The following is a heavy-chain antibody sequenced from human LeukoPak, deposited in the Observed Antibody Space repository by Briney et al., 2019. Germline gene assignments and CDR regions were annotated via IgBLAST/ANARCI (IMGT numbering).Heavy chain of an antibody. CDR1: GFTFSSYG. Sequence: PGGSLRLSCAASGFTFSSYGMHWVRQAPGKGLEWVAFIRYDGGNKCYADSVKGRFTISRDNSKNTLYLQMNSLRAEDTAVYYCAKGITIFGVVPGGNDYWGQGTLVTVSS. D-gene: IGHD3-3*01. J-gene: IGHJ4*01. V-gene: IGHV3-30*02. CDR2: IRYDGGNK. CDR3: AKGITIFGVVPGGNDY.